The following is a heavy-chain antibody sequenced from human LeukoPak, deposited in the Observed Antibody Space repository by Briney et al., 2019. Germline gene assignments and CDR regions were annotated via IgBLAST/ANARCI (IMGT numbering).Heavy chain of an antibody. V-gene: IGHV3-23*01. Sequence: GGSLRLSCAASGFTFSSSSMSWVRQAPGKGLEWVSLSSGRSGNTYYADSVKGRFTISRDNSRNTLYLQMNSLRADDTAEYYCAKRDYDHHYMDVWGKGTTGTVSS. CDR1: GFTFSSSS. CDR3: AKRDYDHHYMDV. CDR2: SSGRSGNT. J-gene: IGHJ6*03.